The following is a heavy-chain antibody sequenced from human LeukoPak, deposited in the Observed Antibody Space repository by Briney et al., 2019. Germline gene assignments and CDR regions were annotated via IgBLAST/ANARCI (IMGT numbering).Heavy chain of an antibody. J-gene: IGHJ4*02. V-gene: IGHV3-15*01. Sequence: GGSLRLSCAAAGFNFTNAWMSWVRQAPGKGLEWVGRIKGKPDGATIAYAAPVKGRFTISRDHSRSSLYLQMNSLKTEDTAVYYCTTPTDLAYWGQGALVTVSS. CDR3: TTPTDLAY. CDR2: IKGKPDGATI. CDR1: GFNFTNAW.